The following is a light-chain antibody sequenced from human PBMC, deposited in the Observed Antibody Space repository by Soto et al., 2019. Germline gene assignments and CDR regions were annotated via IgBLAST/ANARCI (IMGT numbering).Light chain of an antibody. CDR3: QQDYMWPPV. CDR1: ESVRSD. V-gene: IGKV3-15*01. CDR2: YAS. Sequence: EIVMTQSPATLSVSPGASATLCCRASESVRSDLAWYRQKPGKAPTLLIYYASIRATGIPARFSGSGSGTEFTLTINSLQSEDVAVYVCQQDYMWPPVFGQGTKLQI. J-gene: IGKJ2*01.